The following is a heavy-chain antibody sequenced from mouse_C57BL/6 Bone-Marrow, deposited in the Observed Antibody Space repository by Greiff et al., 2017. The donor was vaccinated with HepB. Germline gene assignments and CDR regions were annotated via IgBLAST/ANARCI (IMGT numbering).Heavy chain of an antibody. V-gene: IGHV5-9*01. D-gene: IGHD1-1*01. CDR2: ISGGGGNT. Sequence: EVQLVESGGGLVKPGGSLKLSCAASGFTFSSYTMSWVRQTPEKRLEWVATISGGGGNTYYPDSVKGRFTISRDNAKNTLYLQMSSLRSEDTALYYCARHVYGSSYFDYWGQGTTLTVSS. CDR3: ARHVYGSSYFDY. J-gene: IGHJ2*01. CDR1: GFTFSSYT.